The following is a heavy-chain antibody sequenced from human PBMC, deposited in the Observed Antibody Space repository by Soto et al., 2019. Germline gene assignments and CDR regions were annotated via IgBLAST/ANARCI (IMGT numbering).Heavy chain of an antibody. Sequence: GASKKLSCQASGYTFIYFWVAWVREVRGKGMEWMGVIYPGASDIRYSPSFEGHVTISADKTTNTAYLQWSSLEAADTAIYCCARQGTSRDSDNAAFDFWVPGTLVTVSA. D-gene: IGHD2-21*01. CDR3: ARQGTSRDSDNAAFDF. CDR1: GYTFIYFW. V-gene: IGHV5-51*01. J-gene: IGHJ4*02. CDR2: IYPGASDI.